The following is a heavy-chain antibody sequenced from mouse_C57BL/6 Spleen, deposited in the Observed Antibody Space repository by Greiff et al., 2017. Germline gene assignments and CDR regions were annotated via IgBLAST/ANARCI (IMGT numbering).Heavy chain of an antibody. V-gene: IGHV1-55*01. CDR3: ARGYDYDVDWFAY. CDR1: GYAFSSYW. J-gene: IGHJ3*01. CDR2: IYPGSGST. D-gene: IGHD2-4*01. Sequence: VQLQQSGAELVKPGASVKISCKASGYAFSSYWITWVKQRPGQGLEWIGDIYPGSGSTNYNEKFKSKATLTVDTSSSTAYMQLSSLTSEDSAVYYCARGYDYDVDWFAYWGQGTLVTVSA.